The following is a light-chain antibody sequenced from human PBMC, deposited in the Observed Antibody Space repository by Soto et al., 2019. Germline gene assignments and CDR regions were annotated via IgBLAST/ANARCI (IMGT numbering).Light chain of an antibody. CDR1: QSISSW. J-gene: IGKJ1*01. CDR2: KAS. V-gene: IGKV1-5*03. CDR3: QHRYGYMWT. Sequence: DIHLTQSPSTLSASVGDRVTITCRASQSISSWLAWYQQKPGKAPKLLIYKASTLESDVPSRFSGSGSGTEFTLTFSSLQPDDFATYNCQHRYGYMWTFGQGTKVEIK.